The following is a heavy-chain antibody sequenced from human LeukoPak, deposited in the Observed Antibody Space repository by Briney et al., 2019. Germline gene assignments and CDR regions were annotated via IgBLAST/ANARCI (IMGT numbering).Heavy chain of an antibody. CDR2: TYHRSKWYN. CDR1: GDTVSRNTAA. CDR3: ARQEIEVDDAFDI. Sequence: SQTLSLTCAISGDTVSRNTAAWNWIRQSPSRGLEWLGRTYHRSKWYNDYAVSVKSRITVNPDTSKNQFSLQLKSVTPEDTAVYFCARQEIEVDDAFDIWGQGTMVTDSS. D-gene: IGHD3-22*01. J-gene: IGHJ3*02. V-gene: IGHV6-1*01.